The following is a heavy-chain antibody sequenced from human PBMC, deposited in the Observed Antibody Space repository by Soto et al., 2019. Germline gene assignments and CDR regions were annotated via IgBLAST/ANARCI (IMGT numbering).Heavy chain of an antibody. CDR3: ARVHKNWFDS. V-gene: IGHV5-10-1*01. J-gene: IGHJ5*01. CDR1: GYNFTAFW. Sequence: GESLKISCKASGYNFTAFWVHWVRQMPGKGLEWLGKIDPSDSYTNYSPSFEGHVTISTDNSITTAYLQWSSLRASATALYFCARVHKNWFDSCAQGTMVTVSS. CDR2: IDPSDSYT.